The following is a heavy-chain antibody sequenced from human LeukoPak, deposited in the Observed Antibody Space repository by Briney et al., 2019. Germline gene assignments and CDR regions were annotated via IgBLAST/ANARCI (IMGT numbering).Heavy chain of an antibody. Sequence: PWGALTLSCPASGCTFSNYWMSWIRQPPAKGLEGVGNIKQDGSENYKVDSLRGGSAISRDNHKHSLCLHMNGQTEDHTPVYLFPRDVGCSDYGGKGTRFTVS. CDR2: IKQDGSEN. CDR1: GCTFSNYW. D-gene: IGHD2-15*01. CDR3: PRDVGCSDY. V-gene: IGHV3-7*05. J-gene: IGHJ4*02.